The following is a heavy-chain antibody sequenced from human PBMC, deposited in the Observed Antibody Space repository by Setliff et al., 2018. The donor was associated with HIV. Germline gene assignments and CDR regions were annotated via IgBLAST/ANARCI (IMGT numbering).Heavy chain of an antibody. CDR2: IYYSGST. D-gene: IGHD2-8*01. J-gene: IGHJ3*02. CDR3: ARHSPNVGVRGDAFDI. CDR1: GASISSTSYY. V-gene: IGHV4-39*01. Sequence: SETLSLTCAVSGASISSTSYYWGWVRQPPGKGLEWIGSIYYSGSTYYNPSLKSRLSISVDTSRNQFSLKLSSLTAADPAVYYCARHSPNVGVRGDAFDIWGQGTVVTVSS.